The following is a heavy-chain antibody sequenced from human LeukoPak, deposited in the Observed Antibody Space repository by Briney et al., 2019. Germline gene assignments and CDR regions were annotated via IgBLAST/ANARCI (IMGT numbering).Heavy chain of an antibody. Sequence: GGSLRLSCAASGFTFDDYGMSWVRQAPGKGLECVSGINWNGGSTGYADSVKGRFTISRDNAKNSLYLQMNSLRAEDTALYYCVRSYYESSGYPPTSFDYWGQGTLVTVSS. CDR1: GFTFDDYG. J-gene: IGHJ4*02. D-gene: IGHD3-22*01. V-gene: IGHV3-20*04. CDR2: INWNGGST. CDR3: VRSYYESSGYPPTSFDY.